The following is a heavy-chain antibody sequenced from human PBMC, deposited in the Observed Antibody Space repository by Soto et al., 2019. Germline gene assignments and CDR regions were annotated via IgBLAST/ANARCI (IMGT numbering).Heavy chain of an antibody. CDR3: AKDQRVDSSGWYEDWFDP. CDR1: GFTFNNYA. CDR2: ISGSGGST. D-gene: IGHD6-19*01. V-gene: IGHV3-23*01. Sequence: PGGSLRLSCAASGFTFNNYAMSWVRQAPGKGLEWVSAISGSGGSTYYADSVKGRFTISRDNSKNTLYLQMNSLRAEDTAVYYCAKDQRVDSSGWYEDWFDPWGQGTLVTVSS. J-gene: IGHJ5*02.